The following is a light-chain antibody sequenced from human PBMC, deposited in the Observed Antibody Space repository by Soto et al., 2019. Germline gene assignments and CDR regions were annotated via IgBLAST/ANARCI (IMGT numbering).Light chain of an antibody. CDR2: EGS. V-gene: IGLV2-23*03. J-gene: IGLJ2*01. Sequence: QSALTQPASVSGSPGQSITISCTGTSSDVGSYNLVSWYQQHPGKAPKLMIYEGSKRPSGVSNRFSDAKSGNTASLTISGLQDEYEADYYCCSYAGGSTFEPVFGGGPKLTV. CDR1: SSDVGSYNL. CDR3: CSYAGGSTFEPV.